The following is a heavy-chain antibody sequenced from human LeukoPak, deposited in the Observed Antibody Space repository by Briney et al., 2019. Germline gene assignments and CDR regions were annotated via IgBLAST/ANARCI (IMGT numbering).Heavy chain of an antibody. CDR3: RTDKYGDYGDYIDY. Sequence: GASVTVSCKASGYTFTGYYMHWVRQAPGQGLEWMGWINPNSGGTNYAQKFQGRVTMTRDTSISTAYMELSRLRSDDTAVYYCRTDKYGDYGDYIDYWGHGTLVTVSS. V-gene: IGHV1-2*02. CDR1: GYTFTGYY. J-gene: IGHJ4*01. D-gene: IGHD4-17*01. CDR2: INPNSGGT.